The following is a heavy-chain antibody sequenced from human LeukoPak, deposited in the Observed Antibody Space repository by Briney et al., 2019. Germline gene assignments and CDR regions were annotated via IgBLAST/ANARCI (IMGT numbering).Heavy chain of an antibody. V-gene: IGHV3-9*03. Sequence: PGGSLRLSCAASGFTFDDYAMHWVRQAPGKGLEWVSGISWNSGSIGYADSVKGRFTISRDNAKNSLYLQMNSLRAEDMALYYCAKDSGSSSFYYMDVWGKGTTVTVSS. CDR2: ISWNSGSI. CDR1: GFTFDDYA. D-gene: IGHD6-13*01. CDR3: AKDSGSSSFYYMDV. J-gene: IGHJ6*03.